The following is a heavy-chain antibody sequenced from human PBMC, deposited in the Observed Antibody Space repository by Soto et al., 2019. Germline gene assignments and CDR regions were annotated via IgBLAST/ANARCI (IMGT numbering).Heavy chain of an antibody. CDR3: ARQGSSPPNWYFDL. CDR2: IYYSGST. CDR1: GGSISSSSYY. Sequence: QLQLQESGPGLVKPSETLSLTCTVSGGSISSSSYYWGWIRQPPGKGLEWIGSIYYSGSTYYNPSLKSRVTISVDTSKNRFSLKRSSVTAADTAVYYCARQGSSPPNWYFDLWGRGTLVTVSS. D-gene: IGHD6-6*01. J-gene: IGHJ2*01. V-gene: IGHV4-39*01.